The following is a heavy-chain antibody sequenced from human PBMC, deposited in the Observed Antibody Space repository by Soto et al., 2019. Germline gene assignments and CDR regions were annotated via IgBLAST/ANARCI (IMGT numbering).Heavy chain of an antibody. CDR2: IYWDDDK. V-gene: IGHV2-5*02. J-gene: IGHJ5*02. Sequence: QITLKESGPTLVKPTQTLTLTCTFSGFSLSTSGVGVGWIRQPPGKALEWLALIYWDDDKRYSPSLKSRLTITKDTSKNQVVLTMTNMDPVDTATYYCAHSHIAAAGTASWFDPWGQGTLVTVSS. CDR3: AHSHIAAAGTASWFDP. CDR1: GFSLSTSGVG. D-gene: IGHD6-13*01.